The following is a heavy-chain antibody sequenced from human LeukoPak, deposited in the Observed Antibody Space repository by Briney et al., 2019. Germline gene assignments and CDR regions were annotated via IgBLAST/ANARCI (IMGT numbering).Heavy chain of an antibody. CDR2: INPNSGGT. CDR1: GYTFTGYY. Sequence: GASVKVSCKASGYTFTGYYMHWVRQAPGQGLEWMGWINPNSGGTNYAQKFQGRVTMTRDTSISTAYMELSRLRSDDTAVYYCAGIANVVAAGANWFDPWGQGTLVTVPS. V-gene: IGHV1-2*02. D-gene: IGHD2-15*01. J-gene: IGHJ5*02. CDR3: AGIANVVAAGANWFDP.